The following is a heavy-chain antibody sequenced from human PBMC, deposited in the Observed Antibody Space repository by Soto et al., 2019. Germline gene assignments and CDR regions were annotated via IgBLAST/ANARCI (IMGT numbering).Heavy chain of an antibody. J-gene: IGHJ5*02. CDR3: ARDQLEGNWFDP. Sequence: QLQLQESGSGLVRPSQTLSLTCAVSGGSISSGGYSWNWIRQPPGKGLEWIGYIYHSGSTLYNPSLKGRVTISIEKSKTQVSLKLTSVTAADTAVYYCARDQLEGNWFDPWGQGTLVTVSS. D-gene: IGHD1-1*01. CDR1: GGSISSGGYS. V-gene: IGHV4-30-2*01. CDR2: IYHSGST.